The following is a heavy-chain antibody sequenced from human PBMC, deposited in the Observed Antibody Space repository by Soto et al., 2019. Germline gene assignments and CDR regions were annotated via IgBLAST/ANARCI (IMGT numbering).Heavy chain of an antibody. J-gene: IGHJ3*02. D-gene: IGHD3-22*01. CDR3: TTDSPIPMIVVVTRGAFDI. V-gene: IGHV3-15*01. CDR1: GFTFSNAW. CDR2: IKSKTDGGTT. Sequence: EVQLVESGGGLVKPGGALRLSCAASGFTFSNAWMSWVRQAPGKGLEWVGRIKSKTDGGTTDYAAPVKGRFTISRDDSKNTLYLQMNSLKTEDTAVYYCTTDSPIPMIVVVTRGAFDIWGQGTMVTVSS.